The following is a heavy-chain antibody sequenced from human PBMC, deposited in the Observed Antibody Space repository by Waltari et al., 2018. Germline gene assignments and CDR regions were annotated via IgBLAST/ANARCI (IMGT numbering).Heavy chain of an antibody. CDR2: IRHPGNT. V-gene: IGHV4-34*01. CDR3: TRGGNYDFWSHSPFVDP. CDR1: GAYFSAYY. J-gene: IGHJ5*02. Sequence: QVQLQQWGAGLLKPSETLSLTCSVSGAYFSAYYSCWVRHVPGKGLEWIGQIRHPGNTNYNPSLQSRVAISIDTSRNQFSLRVFSVTAADTGLYFCTRGGNYDFWSHSPFVDPWGQGTQVTVSS. D-gene: IGHD3-3*01.